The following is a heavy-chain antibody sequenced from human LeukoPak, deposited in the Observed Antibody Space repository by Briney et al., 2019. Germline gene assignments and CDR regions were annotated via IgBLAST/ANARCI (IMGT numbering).Heavy chain of an antibody. D-gene: IGHD3-10*01. CDR1: GGSFSGYY. CDR2: INHSGST. CDR3: ARGLYYYGSGSYYNYYFDY. Sequence: PSETLSLTCAVYGGSFSGYYWSWIRQPPGKGLEWVGEINHSGSTNYNPSLKSRVTISVDTSKNQFSLKLSSVTAADTAVYYCARGLYYYGSGSYYNYYFDYWGQGTLVTVSS. J-gene: IGHJ4*02. V-gene: IGHV4-34*01.